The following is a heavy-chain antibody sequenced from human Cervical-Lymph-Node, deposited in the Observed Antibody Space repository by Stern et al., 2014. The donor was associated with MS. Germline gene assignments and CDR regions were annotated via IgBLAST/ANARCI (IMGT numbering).Heavy chain of an antibody. CDR1: GYTLTNYG. CDR3: ARERPIYGGNYYTRTFDY. CDR2: ISAYNGNT. D-gene: IGHD1-26*01. Sequence: VQLVQSGAEVKKPGASVKVSCKASGYTLTNYGISWVRQAPGQGLEWMGWISAYNGNTNYAQKLQGRVTMTTDTSTSTAYMGLRSLRSDDTAVYYCARERPIYGGNYYTRTFDYWGQGTLVTVSS. J-gene: IGHJ4*02. V-gene: IGHV1-18*01.